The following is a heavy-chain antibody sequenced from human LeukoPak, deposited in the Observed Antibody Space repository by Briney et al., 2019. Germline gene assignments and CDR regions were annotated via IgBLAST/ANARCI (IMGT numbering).Heavy chain of an antibody. CDR2: DRGGGGST. CDR3: AKPGPPYSLRFLEPGGF. Sequence: GGSLELSCAASGFIFSSYAMSWVRQAPGKGLEWGSSDRGGGGSTYYADSVKGRFTISRDNSKSTLFLQMNSLRAEDTAVYYCAKPGPPYSLRFLEPGGFWGQGTLVTVSS. J-gene: IGHJ4*02. D-gene: IGHD3-3*01. CDR1: GFIFSSYA. V-gene: IGHV3-23*01.